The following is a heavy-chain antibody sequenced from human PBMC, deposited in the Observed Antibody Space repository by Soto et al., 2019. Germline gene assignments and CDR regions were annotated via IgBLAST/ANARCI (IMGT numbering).Heavy chain of an antibody. D-gene: IGHD1-26*01. Sequence: ASVKVSCKASGGTFSSYAISWVRQAPGQGLEWMGGIIPIFGTANYAQKFQGRVTITADESTSTAYMELSSLRSEDTAVYYCARAGPSGRYHTTYYFDYWGQGTLVTVSS. J-gene: IGHJ4*02. CDR2: IIPIFGTA. V-gene: IGHV1-69*13. CDR3: ARAGPSGRYHTTYYFDY. CDR1: GGTFSSYA.